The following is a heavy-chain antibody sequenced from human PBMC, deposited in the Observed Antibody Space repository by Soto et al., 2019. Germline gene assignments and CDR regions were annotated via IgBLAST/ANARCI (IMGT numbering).Heavy chain of an antibody. V-gene: IGHV3-21*01. D-gene: IGHD6-13*01. CDR2: ISSSSSYI. CDR3: ARAGWAAAASWIDY. CDR1: GFTFSSYS. J-gene: IGHJ4*02. Sequence: GGSLRLSCAASGFTFSSYSMNWVRQAPGKGLEWVSSISSSSSYIYYADSVKGRFTISRDNAKNSLYLQMNSLRAEDTAVYYCARAGWAAAASWIDYWGQGTLVTVSS.